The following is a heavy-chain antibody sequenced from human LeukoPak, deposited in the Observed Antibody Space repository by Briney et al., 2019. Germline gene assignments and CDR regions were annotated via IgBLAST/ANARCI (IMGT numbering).Heavy chain of an antibody. CDR2: ISSSSSTV. V-gene: IGHV3-48*04. CDR3: ARTLGYSGYDEFDY. CDR1: GFTFSDYS. Sequence: PGGSLRLSCAASGFTFSDYSMNWVRQAPGKGLEWVSYISSSSSTVYYADSVKGRFTISRDNAKNSLYLQMDSLRTEDTAVYYCARTLGYSGYDEFDYWGQGTPVTVSS. J-gene: IGHJ4*02. D-gene: IGHD5-12*01.